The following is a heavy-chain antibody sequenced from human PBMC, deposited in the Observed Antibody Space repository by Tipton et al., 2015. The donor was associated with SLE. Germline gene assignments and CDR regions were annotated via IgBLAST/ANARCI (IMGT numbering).Heavy chain of an antibody. CDR1: GGSFSGYY. D-gene: IGHD5-24*01. V-gene: IGHV4-34*01. CDR3: ASRGAYRVFAY. CDR2: INHSGGT. J-gene: IGHJ4*02. Sequence: LRLSCTVYGGSFSGYYWTWIRQPPGKGLEWIGEINHSGGTNYNPSLKSRVTISVDTSKNQFSLKLSSVTAADTAVYYCASRGAYRVFAYWGQGTLVTVSS.